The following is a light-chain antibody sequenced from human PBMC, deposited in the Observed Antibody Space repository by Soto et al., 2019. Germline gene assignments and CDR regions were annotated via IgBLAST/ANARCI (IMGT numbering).Light chain of an antibody. CDR1: QGISSY. Sequence: AIRMTQSPSSLSASTGDRVTITCRASQGISSYLAWYQQKPGKAPKLLIYAASTLQSGVPSRFSGSGSGTDFTLTISCLQSEDFATYYCQQYGSAPFTFGGGTKVEIK. J-gene: IGKJ4*01. V-gene: IGKV1-8*01. CDR2: AAS. CDR3: QQYGSAPFT.